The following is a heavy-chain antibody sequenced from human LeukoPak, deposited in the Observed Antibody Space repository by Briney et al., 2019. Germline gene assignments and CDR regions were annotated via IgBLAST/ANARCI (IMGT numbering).Heavy chain of an antibody. Sequence: GGSLRLSCAASGFTFSSYSMNWVRQAPGKGLEWVAVISYDGSNKYYADSVKGRFTISRDNSKNTLYLQMNSLRAEDTAVYYCARAGDFWSGYAFDIWGQGTMVTVSS. CDR1: GFTFSSYS. CDR2: ISYDGSNK. V-gene: IGHV3-30*03. D-gene: IGHD3-3*01. CDR3: ARAGDFWSGYAFDI. J-gene: IGHJ3*02.